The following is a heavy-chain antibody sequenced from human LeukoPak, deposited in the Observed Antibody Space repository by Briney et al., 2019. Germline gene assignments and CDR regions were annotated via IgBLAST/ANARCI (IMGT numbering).Heavy chain of an antibody. CDR3: ARYCSSTSCYHLGWYYYYGMDA. J-gene: IGHJ6*02. Sequence: GASVKVSCKASGYTFTSYGISWVRQAPGQGLEWMGWISAYNGNTNYAQKLQGRVTMTTDTSTSTAYMELRSLRSDDTAVYYCARYCSSTSCYHLGWYYYYGMDAWGQGTTVTVSS. CDR1: GYTFTSYG. D-gene: IGHD2-2*01. CDR2: ISAYNGNT. V-gene: IGHV1-18*01.